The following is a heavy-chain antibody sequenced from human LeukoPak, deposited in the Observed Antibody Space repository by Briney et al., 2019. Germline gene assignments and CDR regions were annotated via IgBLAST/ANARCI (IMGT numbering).Heavy chain of an antibody. CDR3: ARGMTTGPDP. V-gene: IGHV4-59*08. CDR1: GGSISSYS. Sequence: SETLSLTCTVSGGSISSYSWSWIRQPPGKGPEWIGYIYYSGSASYNPSLKSRLTISVDTSKNQLSLNLSSVTAADTAVYYCARGMTTGPDPWGQGTLVTVSS. CDR2: IYYSGSA. D-gene: IGHD4-17*01. J-gene: IGHJ5*02.